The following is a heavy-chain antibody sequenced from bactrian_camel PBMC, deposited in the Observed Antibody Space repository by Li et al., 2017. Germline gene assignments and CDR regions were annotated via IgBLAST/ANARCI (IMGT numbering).Heavy chain of an antibody. V-gene: IGHV3S40*01. D-gene: IGHD8*01. CDR3: ATRLFIGNTWNALSGY. CDR1: GYTYSSNS. CDR2: ITSSGGTP. J-gene: IGHJ6*01. Sequence: VQLVESGGGSVQAGGSLRLSCAASGYTYSSNSMGWFRQAPGKGLEWVSLITSSGGTPLYADSVKGRFTIFRDNAKNTVYLQMNSLKSEDTALYYCATRLFIGNTWNALSGYWGQGTQVTVS.